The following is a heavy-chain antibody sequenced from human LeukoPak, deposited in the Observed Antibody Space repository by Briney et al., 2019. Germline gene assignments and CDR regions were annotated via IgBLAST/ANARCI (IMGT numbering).Heavy chain of an antibody. CDR1: GYTFTSYD. Sequence: VASVTVSFKASGYTFTSYDINWVRQATGQGLEWMGWMNPNSGNTGYAQKFQGRVTITRNTSISTAYMELSSLRSEDTAVYYCARAAAGTARYYYYYYMDVWGKGTTVTVSS. D-gene: IGHD6-13*01. CDR2: MNPNSGNT. J-gene: IGHJ6*03. CDR3: ARAAAGTARYYYYYYMDV. V-gene: IGHV1-8*03.